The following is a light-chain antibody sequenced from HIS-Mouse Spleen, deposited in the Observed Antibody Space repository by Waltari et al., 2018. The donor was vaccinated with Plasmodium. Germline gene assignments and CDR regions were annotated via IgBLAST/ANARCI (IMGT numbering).Light chain of an antibody. Sequence: EIVMTQSPATLSVSPGERAPLSCRASQSVSSNLAWYQQKPGQTPRLLIDGASTRATGIPARFSGSGSGTEFTLTISSMQSEDFAVYYCQQYNNWPRGTFGQGTKVEIK. CDR3: QQYNNWPRGT. CDR1: QSVSSN. V-gene: IGKV3-15*01. CDR2: GAS. J-gene: IGKJ1*01.